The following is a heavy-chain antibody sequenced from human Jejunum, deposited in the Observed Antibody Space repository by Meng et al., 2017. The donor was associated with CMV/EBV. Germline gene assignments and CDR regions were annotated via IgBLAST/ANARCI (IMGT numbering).Heavy chain of an antibody. CDR3: ARRSWFGELEDGFDV. J-gene: IGHJ3*01. CDR2: IMPKSGAT. Sequence: YTFIGYYLHRVQHATGQGPEWSGWIMPKSGATHYARKFQGRITMTRDTSITTAYMDLNRLTSDDTAVYYCARRSWFGELEDGFDVWGQGSMVTVSS. D-gene: IGHD3-10*01. V-gene: IGHV1-2*02. CDR1: YTFIGYY.